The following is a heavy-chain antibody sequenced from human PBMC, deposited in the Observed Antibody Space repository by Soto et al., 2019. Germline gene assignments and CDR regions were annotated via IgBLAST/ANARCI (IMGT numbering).Heavy chain of an antibody. CDR3: AKSQGYNLNDFNY. D-gene: IGHD1-20*01. J-gene: IGHJ4*02. CDR2: ISSRGGST. CDR1: GFTFTAYA. Sequence: EMQLLESGGGLVQPGGSLRLSCVGSGFTFTAYAMNWVRQAPGKGLEWVSAISSRGGSTFYADSVKGRFTISRDNSKNTLYLQIKSLRAEDTAVYYCAKSQGYNLNDFNYWGQGTLVTVSS. V-gene: IGHV3-23*01.